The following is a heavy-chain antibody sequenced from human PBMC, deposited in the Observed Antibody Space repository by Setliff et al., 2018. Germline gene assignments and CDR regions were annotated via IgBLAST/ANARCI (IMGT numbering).Heavy chain of an antibody. J-gene: IGHJ4*02. CDR1: SGSISSDNYY. CDR2: LSYNGNA. D-gene: IGHD3-10*01. V-gene: IGHV4-39*01. CDR3: ARHTIAMSTIISYFDY. Sequence: KTSETLSLTCTVSSGSISSDNYYLGWIRQPPGKGLEWIGTLSYNGNAYYTPSLKSRVTISIDTSKNQFSLKLSSVTAADTAVYYCARHTIAMSTIISYFDYWGQGTLVTVS.